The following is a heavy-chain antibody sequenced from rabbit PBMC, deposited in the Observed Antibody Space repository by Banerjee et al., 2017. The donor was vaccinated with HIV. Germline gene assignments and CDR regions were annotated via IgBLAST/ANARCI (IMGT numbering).Heavy chain of an antibody. CDR2: INSGGSGST. CDR3: ARATAGDVGYLYAPNL. J-gene: IGHJ4*01. Sequence: QQLVESGGGLVKPGASLTLTCTASGFSFSSYYYMCWVRQAPGKGLEWIACINSGGSGSTYYASWAKGRFTISKTSSTTVTLQMTSLTAADTATYFCARATAGDVGYLYAPNLWGPGTLVTVS. CDR1: GFSFSSYYY. D-gene: IGHD6-1*01. V-gene: IGHV1S40*01.